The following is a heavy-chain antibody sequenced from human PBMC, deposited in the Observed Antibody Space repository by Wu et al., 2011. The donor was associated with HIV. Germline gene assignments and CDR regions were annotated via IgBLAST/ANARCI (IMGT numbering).Heavy chain of an antibody. V-gene: IGHV1-2*02. D-gene: IGHD1-1*01. CDR1: EDPFDNEF. CDR3: ARKKKEDNYDWYYDL. J-gene: IGHJ2*01. Sequence: AQSGGGVKKPGASASFSCRTSEDPFDNEFFDSEFMHWVRLTPGQRPEWMGWMNPRSGAVNYAGQFRPRMSMWRDRELSTAYMELRDLTFADTGLYFCARKKKEDNYDWYYDLWGRGAHIIVSA. CDR2: MNPRSGAV.